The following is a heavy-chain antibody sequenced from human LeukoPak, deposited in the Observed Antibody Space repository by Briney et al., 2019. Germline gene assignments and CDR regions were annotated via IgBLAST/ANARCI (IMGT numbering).Heavy chain of an antibody. D-gene: IGHD3-3*01. CDR3: AKDGERFLEWSPPLDY. CDR1: GFTISSYA. V-gene: IGHV3-23*01. CDR2: MSGSGGST. J-gene: IGHJ4*02. Sequence: GGSLGLSCAVSGFTISSYAMSWVRQAPGKGLEWASAMSGSGGSTYYADSVKGRITISRDNSKSMLYLEMNSLRAEDTAVYYCAKDGERFLEWSPPLDYWGQGTLVTVSS.